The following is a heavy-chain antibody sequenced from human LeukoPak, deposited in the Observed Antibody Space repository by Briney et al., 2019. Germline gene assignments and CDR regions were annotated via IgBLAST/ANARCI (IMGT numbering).Heavy chain of an antibody. CDR3: ARVPRGKGRYYYYYGMDV. J-gene: IGHJ6*02. CDR2: INPNSGGT. V-gene: IGHV1-2*02. CDR1: GYTFTGYY. Sequence: ASVKVSCKASGYTFTGYYMHWVRQAPGQGFEWMGWINPNSGGTNYAQKFQGRVTMTRDTSISTAYMELSRLRSDDTAVYYCARVPRGKGRYYYYYGMDVWGQGTTVTVSS. D-gene: IGHD3-16*01.